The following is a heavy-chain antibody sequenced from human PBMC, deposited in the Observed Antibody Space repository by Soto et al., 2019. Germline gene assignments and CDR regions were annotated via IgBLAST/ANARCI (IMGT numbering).Heavy chain of an antibody. Sequence: VQLVQSGAEVKKPGASVKVSCKASGYIFTSYGITWVRQAPGQGLEWMGWISTYNGNTNYAQKLQDRVTMTTDTSTSTAYMELRSLRFDDTAVYYCARDLIVTGNYFDYWGQGTLVTVSS. D-gene: IGHD3-9*01. CDR1: GYIFTSYG. CDR2: ISTYNGNT. J-gene: IGHJ4*02. V-gene: IGHV1-18*04. CDR3: ARDLIVTGNYFDY.